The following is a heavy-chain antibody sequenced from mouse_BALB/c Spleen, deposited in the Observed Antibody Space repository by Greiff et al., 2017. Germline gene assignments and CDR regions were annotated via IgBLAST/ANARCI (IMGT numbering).Heavy chain of an antibody. D-gene: IGHD2-14*01. CDR2: ISSGGSYT. J-gene: IGHJ4*01. V-gene: IGHV5-9-4*01. CDR3: ARLRYDNAMDY. CDR1: GFTLSSYA. Sequence: EVKLVESGGGLVKPGGSLKLSCAASGFTLSSYAMSWVRQSPEKRLEWVAEISSGGSYTYYPDTVTGRFTISRDNAKNTLYLEMSILRSEDTAMYYCARLRYDNAMDYWGQGTSVTVSS.